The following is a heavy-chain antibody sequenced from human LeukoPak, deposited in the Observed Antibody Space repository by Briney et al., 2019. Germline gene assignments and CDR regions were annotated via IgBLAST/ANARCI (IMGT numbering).Heavy chain of an antibody. J-gene: IGHJ5*01. CDR2: IRYDGNNK. D-gene: IGHD3-16*01. Sequence: GGSLRLSCAASGFTFSSSEMHWVRQAPGKGLEWVAFIRYDGNNKYYADSVKGRLTITRDNSKNALYLQMNSLRAADTAVYYCAKGYRNHLLILLDSWGQGTLVTVSS. CDR1: GFTFSSSE. CDR3: AKGYRNHLLILLDS. V-gene: IGHV3-30*02.